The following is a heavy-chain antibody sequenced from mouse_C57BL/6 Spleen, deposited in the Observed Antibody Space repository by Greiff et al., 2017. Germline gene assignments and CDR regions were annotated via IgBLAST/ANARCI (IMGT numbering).Heavy chain of an antibody. J-gene: IGHJ1*03. D-gene: IGHD5-2*01. CDR1: GYAFSSSW. V-gene: IGHV1-82*01. CDR2: IYPGDGDT. CDR3: ARWGNRYFDV. Sequence: VQGVESGPELVKPGASVKISCKASGYAFSSSWMNWVKQRPGKGLEWIGRIYPGDGDTNYNGKFKGKATLTADKSSSTAYMQLSSLTSEDSAVYFCARWGNRYFDVWGTGTTVTVSS.